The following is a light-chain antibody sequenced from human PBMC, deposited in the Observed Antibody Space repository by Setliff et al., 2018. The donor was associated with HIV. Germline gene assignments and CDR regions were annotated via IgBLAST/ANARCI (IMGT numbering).Light chain of an antibody. CDR2: DVS. CDR3: SSYTSTSTLCV. CDR1: RSDVGGYNY. V-gene: IGLV2-14*03. J-gene: IGLJ1*01. Sequence: QSVLTQAASVSGSPGQSITMSCTGTRSDVGGYNYVSWYQQHPGKAPKLMIYDVSNRPSGVSNRFSGSKSGNTASLTISGLQAEDEADYYCSSYTSTSTLCVFGTGTQLTVL.